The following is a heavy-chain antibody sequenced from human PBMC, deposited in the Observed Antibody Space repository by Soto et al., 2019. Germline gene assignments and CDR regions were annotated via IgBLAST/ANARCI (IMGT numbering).Heavy chain of an antibody. Sequence: ASVKVSCKASGYTFTSYYMHWVRQAPGQGLEWMGIINPIGASTSYAQIFQGRVTMTSDTSTSTVYMELSSLRSEDTAVYYCARDVNGMLRGPYFWGQGTLVTVSS. CDR2: INPIGAST. D-gene: IGHD3-10*01. J-gene: IGHJ4*02. V-gene: IGHV1-46*01. CDR3: ARDVNGMLRGPYF. CDR1: GYTFTSYY.